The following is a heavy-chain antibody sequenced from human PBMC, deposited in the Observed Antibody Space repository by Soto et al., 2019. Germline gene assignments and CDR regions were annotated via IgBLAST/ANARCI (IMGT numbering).Heavy chain of an antibody. CDR2: ISRSAGNT. J-gene: IGHJ3*02. CDR1: GLSFSNAW. Sequence: RRLSCAASGLSFSNAWMNWVRQAPGKGLEWVSSISRSAGNTYYADSVKGRFTISRDNAKNSMYLQMNSLRAEDTAVYYCARDQVPGLDAFDIWGQGTMVTVSS. V-gene: IGHV3-21*01. CDR3: ARDQVPGLDAFDI.